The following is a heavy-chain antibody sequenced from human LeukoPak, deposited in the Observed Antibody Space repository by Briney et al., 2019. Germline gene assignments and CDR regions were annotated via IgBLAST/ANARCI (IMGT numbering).Heavy chain of an antibody. Sequence: ASVEVSCKASGYTFTGYYMHWVRQAPGQGLEWMGWINPNSGGTNYAQKFQGRVTMTRDTSISTAYMELSRLRSDDTAVYYCARIPPGYCSSTSCSVLWGQGTLVTVSS. D-gene: IGHD2-2*03. V-gene: IGHV1-2*02. J-gene: IGHJ4*02. CDR3: ARIPPGYCSSTSCSVL. CDR2: INPNSGGT. CDR1: GYTFTGYY.